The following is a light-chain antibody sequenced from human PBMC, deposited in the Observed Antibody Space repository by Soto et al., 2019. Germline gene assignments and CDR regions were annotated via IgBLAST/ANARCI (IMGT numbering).Light chain of an antibody. Sequence: QTVVTQEPSFSVSPGGTVTLTCGLGSGSVSTGYYPSWYQQTPGHAPRTLIYSTNTRSSGVPDRFSGSILGNKAALTITGAQADDESDYYCLLYIGSGISVFGGGTKVTVL. CDR2: STN. V-gene: IGLV8-61*01. CDR3: LLYIGSGISV. CDR1: SGSVSTGYY. J-gene: IGLJ2*01.